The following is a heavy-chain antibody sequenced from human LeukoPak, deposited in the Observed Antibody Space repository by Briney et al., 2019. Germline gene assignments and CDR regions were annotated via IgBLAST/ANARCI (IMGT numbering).Heavy chain of an antibody. Sequence: ASVKVSCKASGYTFTNYAISWMRQAPGQGLEWMGWISGYNGNTNYAQKFQGRVTMTIDTSTSSVYMELRSLRSDDTAVFYCARDLCSGGTCYIDYWGQGTLVTVSS. D-gene: IGHD2-15*01. V-gene: IGHV1-18*01. J-gene: IGHJ4*02. CDR1: GYTFTNYA. CDR2: ISGYNGNT. CDR3: ARDLCSGGTCYIDY.